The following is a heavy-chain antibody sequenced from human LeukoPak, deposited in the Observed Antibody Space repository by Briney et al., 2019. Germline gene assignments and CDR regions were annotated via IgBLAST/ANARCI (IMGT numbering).Heavy chain of an antibody. J-gene: IGHJ3*02. D-gene: IGHD3-10*01. CDR1: GFTFSSYA. CDR2: ISYDGSNK. V-gene: IGHV3-30-3*01. Sequence: GGSLRLSCAASGFTFSSYAMHWVRQAPGKGLEWVAVISYDGSNKYYADSVKGRFTISRDNSKNTLYLQMNSLRDEDTAVYYCARDEEEDLWFGESKNSFDIWGQGTMVTVSS. CDR3: ARDEEEDLWFGESKNSFDI.